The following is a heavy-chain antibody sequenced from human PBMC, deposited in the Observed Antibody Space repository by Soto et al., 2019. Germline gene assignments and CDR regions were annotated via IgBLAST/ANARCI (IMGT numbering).Heavy chain of an antibody. J-gene: IGHJ6*02. CDR1: GFAFGTSA. Sequence: GGSLRLSCAASGFAFGTSAMHWVRQAPGKGLEWVAIISHDGRTENYGDSVKGRFSISRDNSEKTLYLQMARLGLEDTAVYYCAKDLWERYGDFSYGLDVWGQGTTVTVSS. CDR2: ISHDGRTE. D-gene: IGHD3-16*01. V-gene: IGHV3-30*18. CDR3: AKDLWERYGDFSYGLDV.